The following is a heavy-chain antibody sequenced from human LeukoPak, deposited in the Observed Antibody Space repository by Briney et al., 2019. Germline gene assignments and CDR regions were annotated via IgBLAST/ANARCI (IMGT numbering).Heavy chain of an antibody. CDR1: GGSISGYY. CDR3: ARGVRVVPAAMAPKKTTTYYCYGMDV. CDR2: NNDSEST. D-gene: IGHD2-2*01. Sequence: LKPSETLSLTCAVYGGSISGYYWSWIRQPPGKGLEWIRENNDSESTNYNPSIERRITITVDTTKNQFSQKQSSVTAADTAVYYCARGVRVVPAAMAPKKTTTYYCYGMDVWGKGTTVTVSS. J-gene: IGHJ6*04. V-gene: IGHV4-34*01.